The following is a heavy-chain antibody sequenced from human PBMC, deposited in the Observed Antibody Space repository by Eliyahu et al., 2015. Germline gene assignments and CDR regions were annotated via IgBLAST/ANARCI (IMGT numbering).Heavy chain of an antibody. CDR1: GFXFSXYS. CDR3: AAQLFGGTCFDEYFHH. D-gene: IGHD1-1*01. CDR2: ISSSSSTI. Sequence: EVQLVKSGGGLVQPGGSLXLSCAASGFXFSXYSMNWVRQAPGKGLEWVSYISSSSSTIYYADSVKGRFTISRDNAENSLYLQMNSLRAEDTAVYYCAAQLFGGTCFDEYFHHWGQGTLVTVSS. J-gene: IGHJ1*01. V-gene: IGHV3-48*01.